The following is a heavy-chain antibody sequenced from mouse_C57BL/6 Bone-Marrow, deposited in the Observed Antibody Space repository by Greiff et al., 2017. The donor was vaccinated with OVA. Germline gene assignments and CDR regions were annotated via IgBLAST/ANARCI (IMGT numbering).Heavy chain of an antibody. Sequence: QVQLQQSGAELAKPGASVKLSCKASGYTFTSYWMHWVKQRPGQGLEWIGYINPSSGYTKYNQKFKDKATLTADKYSSTAYMQMSSLTYEDSAVYYCAREGLNYYSNYSYFDVWGTGTPVTVSS. CDR1: GYTFTSYW. CDR2: INPSSGYT. V-gene: IGHV1-7*01. D-gene: IGHD2-5*01. CDR3: AREGLNYYSNYSYFDV. J-gene: IGHJ1*03.